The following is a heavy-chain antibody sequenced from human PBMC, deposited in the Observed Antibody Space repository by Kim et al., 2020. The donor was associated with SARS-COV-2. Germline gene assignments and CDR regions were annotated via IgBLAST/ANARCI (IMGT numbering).Heavy chain of an antibody. J-gene: IGHJ3*02. V-gene: IGHV3-30*04. CDR3: ARDYYDSSGSNAFDI. CDR1: GFTFSSYA. Sequence: GGSLRLSCAASGFTFSSYAMHWVRQAPGKGLEWVAVISYDGSNKYYADSVKGRFTISRDNSKNKLYLQMNSLRAEDTAVYYCARDYYDSSGSNAFDIWGQGTMVTVSS. CDR2: ISYDGSNK. D-gene: IGHD3-22*01.